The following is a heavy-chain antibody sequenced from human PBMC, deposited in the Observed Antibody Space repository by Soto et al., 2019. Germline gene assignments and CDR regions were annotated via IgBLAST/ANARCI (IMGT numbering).Heavy chain of an antibody. CDR1: GFTFTSSA. J-gene: IGHJ4*02. Sequence: ASVKVSCKASGFTFTSSAVQWVRQARGQRLEWIGWIVVGSGNTNYAQKFQERVTITRDMSTSTAYMELSSLRSEDTAVYYCAAYRHSGSYLDGDDWGQGTLVTVSS. CDR3: AAYRHSGSYLDGDD. D-gene: IGHD1-26*01. V-gene: IGHV1-58*01. CDR2: IVVGSGNT.